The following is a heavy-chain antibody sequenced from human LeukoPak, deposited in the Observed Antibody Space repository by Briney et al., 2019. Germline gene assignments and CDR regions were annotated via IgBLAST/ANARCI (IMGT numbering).Heavy chain of an antibody. CDR2: ISYDGSNI. Sequence: GGSLRLSCATSGFTFSSYGMHWVRQAPGKGLEWVAVISYDGSNIYYADSVKGRSTISRDTSKNTLYLQMNSLRAEDTAVYYCASDYPLYYYYLDAWGKGTTVTVSS. CDR3: ASDYPLYYYYLDA. CDR1: GFTFSSYG. J-gene: IGHJ6*03. V-gene: IGHV3-30*03.